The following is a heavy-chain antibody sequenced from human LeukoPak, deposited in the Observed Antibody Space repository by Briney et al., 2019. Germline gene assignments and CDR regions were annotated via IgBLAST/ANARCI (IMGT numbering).Heavy chain of an antibody. CDR1: GGSFSGYF. Sequence: SETLSLTCAVYGGSFSGYFWSWIRQPPGKGLEWIGEVNYNGSNYNPSLKSRVTISLDTSKNQFSLKLSSVTAADTAVYYCTRGGIAVAVDYWGQGTLVTVSS. V-gene: IGHV4-34*01. CDR2: VNYNGS. D-gene: IGHD6-19*01. CDR3: TRGGIAVAVDY. J-gene: IGHJ4*02.